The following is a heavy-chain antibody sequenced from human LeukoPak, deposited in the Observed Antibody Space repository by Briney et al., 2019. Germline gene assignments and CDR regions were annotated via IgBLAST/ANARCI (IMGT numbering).Heavy chain of an antibody. Sequence: SETLSLTCAVYGGSFSGYYWSWIRQPPGKGLEWIGEINHSGSTNYNPSLKGRVTISVDTSKNQFSLKLSSVTAADTAVYYCARARAVAGPDYWGQGTLVTVSS. CDR3: ARARAVAGPDY. CDR1: GGSFSGYY. J-gene: IGHJ4*02. CDR2: INHSGST. V-gene: IGHV4-34*01. D-gene: IGHD6-19*01.